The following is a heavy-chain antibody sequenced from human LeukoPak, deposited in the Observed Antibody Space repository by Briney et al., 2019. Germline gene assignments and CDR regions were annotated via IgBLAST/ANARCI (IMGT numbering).Heavy chain of an antibody. J-gene: IGHJ4*02. Sequence: GGSLRLSCAASGFTLSSYAMSWVRQGPGKGLEWVSAISVSGNTYHADSVKGRFTISRDSSKNTLYLQMNSLRAGDAAVYYCARGRGYSYGSDYWGQGTLVTVSS. CDR1: GFTLSSYA. CDR3: ARGRGYSYGSDY. CDR2: ISVSGNT. D-gene: IGHD5-18*01. V-gene: IGHV3-23*01.